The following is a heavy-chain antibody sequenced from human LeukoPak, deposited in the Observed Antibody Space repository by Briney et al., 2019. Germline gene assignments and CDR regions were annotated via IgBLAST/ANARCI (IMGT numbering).Heavy chain of an antibody. CDR1: GGSISGGGYY. CDR2: IYHSGTT. Sequence: KTSETLSLTCTVYGGSISGGGYYWNWIRQPPGKALEWIGSIYHSGTTYYNPSLKSRVTIAVDTSKNQLSLKLNSVTAADTAVYYCARDPMTSPYNWFDTWGQGTLVTVSS. J-gene: IGHJ5*02. V-gene: IGHV4-39*01. D-gene: IGHD3-22*01. CDR3: ARDPMTSPYNWFDT.